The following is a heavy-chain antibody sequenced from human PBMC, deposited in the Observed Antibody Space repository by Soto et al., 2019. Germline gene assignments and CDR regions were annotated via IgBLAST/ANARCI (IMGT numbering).Heavy chain of an antibody. V-gene: IGHV4-59*08. J-gene: IGHJ6*03. Sequence: LTCTVSGGSISSYYWSWIRQPPGKGLEWIGYIYYSGSTNYNPSLKSRVTISVDTSKNQFSLKLSSVTAADTAVYYCARRSSTDFWSGYYSPIDYMDVWGKGTTVTVS. CDR3: ARRSSTDFWSGYYSPIDYMDV. CDR2: IYYSGST. CDR1: GGSISSYY. D-gene: IGHD3-3*01.